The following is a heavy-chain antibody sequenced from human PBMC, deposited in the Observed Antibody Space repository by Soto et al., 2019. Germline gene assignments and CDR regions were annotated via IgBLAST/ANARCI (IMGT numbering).Heavy chain of an antibody. D-gene: IGHD4-4*01. V-gene: IGHV4-34*01. CDR3: ARSAYSDYVDY. J-gene: IGHJ4*02. CDR1: GGSFSGYY. CDR2: INHSGST. Sequence: PSETLSLTCAVYGGSFSGYYWSWIRQPPGKGLEWIGEINHSGSTNYNPSLKSRVTISVDTSKNQFSLKLSSVTAADTAVYYCARSAYSDYVDYWGQGTLVTVSS.